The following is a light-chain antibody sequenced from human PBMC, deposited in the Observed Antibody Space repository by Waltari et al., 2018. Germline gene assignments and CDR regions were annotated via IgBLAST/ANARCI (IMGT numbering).Light chain of an antibody. J-gene: IGKJ2*01. CDR2: AAS. Sequence: GDRVTITCRASQSISSYLNWYQQKPGKAPKLLIYAASSLQSGVPSRFSGSGSGTDFTLTISSLQPEDFATYYCQQSYSTPRTFGQGTKLEIK. CDR3: QQSYSTPRT. CDR1: QSISSY. V-gene: IGKV1-39*01.